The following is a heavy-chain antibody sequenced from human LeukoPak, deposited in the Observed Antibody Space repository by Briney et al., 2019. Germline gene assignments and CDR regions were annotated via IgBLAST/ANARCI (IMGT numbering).Heavy chain of an antibody. D-gene: IGHD6-13*01. V-gene: IGHV1-2*02. CDR3: ARGIAAAGTNYFDY. J-gene: IGHJ4*02. CDR2: INPNSGGT. Sequence: ASVKVSCKASEYTFTGYYMHWVRQAPGQGLEWMGWINPNSGGTNYAQKFQGRVTMTRDTSISTAYMELSRLRSDDTAVYYCARGIAAAGTNYFDYWGQGTLVTVSS. CDR1: EYTFTGYY.